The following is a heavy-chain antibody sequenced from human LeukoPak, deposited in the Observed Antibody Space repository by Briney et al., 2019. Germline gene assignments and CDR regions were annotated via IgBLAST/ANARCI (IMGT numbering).Heavy chain of an antibody. CDR1: GGSISSYY. J-gene: IGHJ4*02. CDR3: ARGRGGSC. V-gene: IGHV4-34*01. Sequence: SETLSLTCTVSGGSISSYYWSWVRQPPGKGLEWIGEINHSGSTNYNPSLKSRVTISVDTSKNQFSLKLSSVTAADTAVYYCARGRGGSCWGQGTLVTVSS. CDR2: INHSGST. D-gene: IGHD2-15*01.